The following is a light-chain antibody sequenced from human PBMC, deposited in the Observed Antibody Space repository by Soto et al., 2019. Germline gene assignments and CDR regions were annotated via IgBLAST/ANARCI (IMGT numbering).Light chain of an antibody. Sequence: QSVLTQPPSVSEAPRQRVTISCSGSSSNIGNNAVNWYQQLPGQAPKIVIYYDDLLTSGVSDRFSGSKSGISASLAISDLQSDDEADYYCAAWDDSLNAYVFGPGTNSPS. V-gene: IGLV1-36*01. CDR1: SSNIGNNA. J-gene: IGLJ1*01. CDR3: AAWDDSLNAYV. CDR2: YDD.